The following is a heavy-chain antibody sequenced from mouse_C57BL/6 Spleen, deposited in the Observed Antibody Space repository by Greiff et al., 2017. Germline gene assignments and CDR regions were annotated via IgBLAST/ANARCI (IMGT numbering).Heavy chain of an antibody. CDR2: IDPSDSYT. CDR3: ARRGSYYGSSYYAMDY. D-gene: IGHD1-1*01. Sequence: QVQLQQSGAELVKPGASVKLSCKASGYTFTSYWMQWVKQRPGQGLEWIGEIDPSDSYTNYNQKFKGKATLTVDTSSSTAYMQLSRLTSEDSAVYYCARRGSYYGSSYYAMDYWGQGTSVTVSS. J-gene: IGHJ4*01. V-gene: IGHV1-50*01. CDR1: GYTFTSYW.